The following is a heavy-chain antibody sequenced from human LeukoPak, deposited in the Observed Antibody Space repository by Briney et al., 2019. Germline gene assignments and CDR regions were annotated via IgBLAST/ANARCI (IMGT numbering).Heavy chain of an antibody. Sequence: SETLSLTCTVSGGSISSSSYYWGWIRQPPGKGLEWIGSIYYSGSTYYNPSLKSRVTISVDTSKNQFSLKLGSVTAADTAVYYCARSMNGYSSSWFHPYYDYWGQGTLVTVSS. CDR3: ARSMNGYSSSWFHPYYDY. V-gene: IGHV4-39*01. D-gene: IGHD6-13*01. CDR1: GGSISSSSYY. J-gene: IGHJ4*02. CDR2: IYYSGST.